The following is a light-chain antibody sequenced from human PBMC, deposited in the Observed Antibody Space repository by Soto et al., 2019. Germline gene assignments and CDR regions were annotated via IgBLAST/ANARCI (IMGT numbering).Light chain of an antibody. J-gene: IGLJ2*01. Sequence: QSALTQPPSASGSPGQSVVISCTGTSSDVGAYKYVSWYQQHPGKAPKLMIYEVTKRPSGVPDRFSGSKSGHTASLTVSGLQAEDEADYYCSSYAGSNNLVFGGGTKLT. CDR2: EVT. V-gene: IGLV2-8*01. CDR1: SSDVGAYKY. CDR3: SSYAGSNNLV.